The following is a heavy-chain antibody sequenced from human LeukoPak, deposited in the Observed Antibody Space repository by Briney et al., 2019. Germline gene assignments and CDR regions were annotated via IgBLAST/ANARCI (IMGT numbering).Heavy chain of an antibody. D-gene: IGHD6-19*01. CDR2: INPSGGST. V-gene: IGHV1-46*01. CDR1: GYTFTSYY. Sequence: ASVKVSCKASGYTFTSYYMHWVRQAPGQGLEWMGIINPSGGSTSYAQKFQGRVTMTRDTSTSTVYMELSSLRSEDTAVYYCARARAVAGTGRYYFDYWGQGTLVTVSS. CDR3: ARARAVAGTGRYYFDY. J-gene: IGHJ4*02.